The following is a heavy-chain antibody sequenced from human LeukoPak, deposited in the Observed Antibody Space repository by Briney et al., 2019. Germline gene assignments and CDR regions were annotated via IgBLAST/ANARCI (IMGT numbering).Heavy chain of an antibody. Sequence: SETLSLTCGVYGGSFSGYYWTWIRQSPGMGLEWIGEIIHTGRTNYNPSLTSRVSISVDTSKNQFSLELSSVTAADTAVYYCARGILVTVYAAFDYWGQGTLVTVSS. CDR1: GGSFSGYY. CDR3: ARGILVTVYAAFDY. V-gene: IGHV4-34*01. J-gene: IGHJ4*02. D-gene: IGHD2/OR15-2a*01. CDR2: IIHTGRT.